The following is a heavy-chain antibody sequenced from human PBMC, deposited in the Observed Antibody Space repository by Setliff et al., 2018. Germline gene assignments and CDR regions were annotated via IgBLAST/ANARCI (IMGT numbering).Heavy chain of an antibody. CDR3: ARDYYYDSSGPGHWFDP. V-gene: IGHV4-59*11. Sequence: SETLSLTCPVSGGSISSHYWSWIRQPPGKGLEWIGSIYYSGSTNYNPSLKSRVTISVDTSKNQFSLKLSSVTAADTAVYYCARDYYYDSSGPGHWFDPWGQGTLVTVSS. D-gene: IGHD3-22*01. CDR2: IYYSGST. J-gene: IGHJ5*02. CDR1: GGSISSHY.